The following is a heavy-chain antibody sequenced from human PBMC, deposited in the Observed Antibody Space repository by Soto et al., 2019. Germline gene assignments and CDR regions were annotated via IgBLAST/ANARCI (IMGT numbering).Heavy chain of an antibody. CDR2: IYHSGST. D-gene: IGHD3-10*01. CDR1: GGSISSGGYS. V-gene: IGHV4-30-2*01. Sequence: SETLSLTCAVSGGSISSGGYSWSWIRQPPGKGLEWIGYIYHSGSTYYNPSLKSRVTISVDRSKNTLYLQMNSLRAEDTAVYYCARVFDGRGSGARRYFDLWGRGTLVTVSS. CDR3: ARVFDGRGSGARRYFDL. J-gene: IGHJ2*01.